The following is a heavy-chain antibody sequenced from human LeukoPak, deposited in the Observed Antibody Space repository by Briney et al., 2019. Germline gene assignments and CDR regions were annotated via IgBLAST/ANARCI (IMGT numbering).Heavy chain of an antibody. V-gene: IGHV3-74*01. CDR2: INADGRTT. CDR1: AFTFSSYW. J-gene: IGHJ4*02. D-gene: IGHD2-2*01. Sequence: PGGSLRLSCAASAFTFSSYWMHWLRQAPGKGLVWVSRINADGRTTNYADSVKGRFTISRDNAENTLYLQMNSLRAEDTAVYYCARGSPASVWGQGALVTVSS. CDR3: ARGSPASV.